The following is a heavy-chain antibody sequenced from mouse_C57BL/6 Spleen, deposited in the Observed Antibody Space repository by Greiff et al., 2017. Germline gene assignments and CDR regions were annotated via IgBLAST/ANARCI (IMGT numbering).Heavy chain of an antibody. CDR2: IDPNSGGT. CDR3: ARDWDYAMDY. D-gene: IGHD4-1*01. J-gene: IGHJ4*01. V-gene: IGHV1-72*01. Sequence: QQSCKASGYTFTSYWMHWVKQRPGLGLEWIGRIDPNSGGTKYNEKFKSKATLTVDKPSSTAYMQLSSLTSEDSAVYYCARDWDYAMDYWGQGTSVTVSS. CDR1: GYTFTSYW.